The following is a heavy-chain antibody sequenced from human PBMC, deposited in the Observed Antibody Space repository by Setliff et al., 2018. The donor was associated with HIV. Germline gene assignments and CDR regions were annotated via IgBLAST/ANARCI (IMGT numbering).Heavy chain of an antibody. V-gene: IGHV4-38-2*02. CDR2: MHYAGTT. CDR3: ARMNYGSGLASYFDY. D-gene: IGHD3-10*01. Sequence: ETLSLTCNVSGDSLTSGYYWAWIRQPPGKGLEWIASMHYAGTTEYNPSLKSRLTMSLDTSRNHFSLNLKSVTAADTAVYFCARMNYGSGLASYFDYWGQGTLVTVSS. CDR1: GDSLTSGYY. J-gene: IGHJ4*02.